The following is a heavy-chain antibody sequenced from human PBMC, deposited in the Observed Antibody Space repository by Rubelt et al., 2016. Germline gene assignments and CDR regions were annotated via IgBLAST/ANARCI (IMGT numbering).Heavy chain of an antibody. D-gene: IGHD6-13*01. V-gene: IGHV3-23*01. Sequence: EVQLLESGGGLVQPGGSLRLSCAASGFTFSNYAMRWVRQAPGKGLEWVSTSSGSSGNTYYADSVKGRFTISRDNSKNTLYLQRNSLRAEDTAVYYCAKGISSSWYYFDYWGQGTLVTVSS. CDR3: AKGISSSWYYFDY. J-gene: IGHJ4*02. CDR1: GFTFSNYA. CDR2: SSGSSGNT.